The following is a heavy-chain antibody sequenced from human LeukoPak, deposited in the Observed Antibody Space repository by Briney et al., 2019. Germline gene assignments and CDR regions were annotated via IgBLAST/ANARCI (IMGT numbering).Heavy chain of an antibody. V-gene: IGHV4-59*08. CDR3: ARLGGSSPWGAFDI. J-gene: IGHJ3*02. D-gene: IGHD6-6*01. CDR1: GGSISSYY. CDR2: IYYSGST. Sequence: PSETLSLTCTVSGGSISSYYWSWIRQPPGKGLEWIGYIYYSGSTNYNPSLKSRVTISVDTSKNQFSLKLSSVTAADTAVYYCARLGGSSPWGAFDIWGQGTMVTVSS.